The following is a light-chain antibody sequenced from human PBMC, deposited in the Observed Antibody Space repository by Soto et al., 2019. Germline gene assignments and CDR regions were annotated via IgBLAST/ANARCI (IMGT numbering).Light chain of an antibody. CDR3: CSDAGRPRYV. Sequence: QSALTQPRSVSGSPGQSVTISCTGTSSNVGGYNYVSWYQQHPGKAPKVMIYDVSERPSGVPDRFSGSKSGNTASLTISGLPEEDDAYYYCCSDAGRPRYVLGAGTKLTVL. J-gene: IGLJ1*01. CDR2: DVS. CDR1: SSNVGGYNY. V-gene: IGLV2-11*01.